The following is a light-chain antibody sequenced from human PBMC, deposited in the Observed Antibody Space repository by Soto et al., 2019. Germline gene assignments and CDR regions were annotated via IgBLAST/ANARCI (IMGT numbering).Light chain of an antibody. V-gene: IGLV2-18*01. J-gene: IGLJ1*01. Sequence: QSALAQPPSVSGSPGQSVTISCTGTSSDVGSYNRLSWYQQPPGTAPKLIMYEVNTRPSGVPDRFCGSKSGSTASLTISGLQAEDEADYYCSLYISGSTYVFGTGTKVTVL. CDR3: SLYISGSTYV. CDR2: EVN. CDR1: SSDVGSYNR.